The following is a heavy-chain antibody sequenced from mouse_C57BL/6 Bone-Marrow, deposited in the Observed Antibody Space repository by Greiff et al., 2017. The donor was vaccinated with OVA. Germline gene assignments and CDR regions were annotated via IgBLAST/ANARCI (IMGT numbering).Heavy chain of an antibody. J-gene: IGHJ2*01. CDR2: IRLKSDNYAT. CDR3: TGATTVVAESNFDY. D-gene: IGHD1-1*01. Sequence: EVMLVESGGGLVQPGGSMKLSCVASGFTFSNYWMNWVRQSPEKGLEWVAQIRLKSDNYATHYAESVKGRFTISRDDSKSSVYLPRNNLRAEDTGIYYCTGATTVVAESNFDYWGQGTTRTVSS. V-gene: IGHV6-3*01. CDR1: GFTFSNYW.